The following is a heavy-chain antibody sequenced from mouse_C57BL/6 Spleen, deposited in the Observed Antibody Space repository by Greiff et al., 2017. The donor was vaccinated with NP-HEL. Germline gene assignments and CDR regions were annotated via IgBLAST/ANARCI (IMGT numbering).Heavy chain of an antibody. CDR1: GFTFSSYG. V-gene: IGHV5-6*01. CDR3: ARPQTGTGAMDY. J-gene: IGHJ4*01. D-gene: IGHD4-1*01. CDR2: ISSGGSYT. Sequence: EVKLMESGGDLVKPGGSLKLSCAASGFTFSSYGMSWVRQTPDKRLEWVATISSGGSYTYYPDSVKGRFTISRDNAKNTLYLQMSTLKSEDTAMYYCARPQTGTGAMDYWGQGTSVTVSS.